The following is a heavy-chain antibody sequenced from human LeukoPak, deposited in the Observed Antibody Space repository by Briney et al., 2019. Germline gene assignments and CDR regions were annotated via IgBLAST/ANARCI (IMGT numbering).Heavy chain of an antibody. J-gene: IGHJ6*02. D-gene: IGHD3-22*01. CDR3: ASYELYYYGMDV. CDR1: VGSFSSSSSY. Sequence: SETLSLTCTVSVGSFSSSSSYWGWFGQPPGRGREGFGSIYYSGSTYYNPSLKSRVTISVDTSKNQFSLKLSSVTAADTAVYYCASYELYYYGMDVWGQGTTVTVSS. CDR2: IYYSGST. V-gene: IGHV4-39*01.